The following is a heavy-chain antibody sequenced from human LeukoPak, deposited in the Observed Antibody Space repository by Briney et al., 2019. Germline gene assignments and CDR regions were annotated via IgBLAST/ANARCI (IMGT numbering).Heavy chain of an antibody. Sequence: PGGSLRLSCAASGFTFSSYAMSWVRQAPGKGLGWVSAISGSGGSTYYADSVKGRFTISRDNSKNTLYLQMNSLRAEDTAVYYCAKATVRGIIVTSAAQFDYWGQGTLVTVSS. CDR3: AKATVRGIIVTSAAQFDY. CDR1: GFTFSSYA. V-gene: IGHV3-23*01. CDR2: ISGSGGST. D-gene: IGHD3-10*01. J-gene: IGHJ4*02.